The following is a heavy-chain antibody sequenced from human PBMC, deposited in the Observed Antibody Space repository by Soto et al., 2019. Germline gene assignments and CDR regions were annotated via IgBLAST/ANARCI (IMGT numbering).Heavy chain of an antibody. J-gene: IGHJ4*02. CDR1: GFTFSSYA. V-gene: IGHV3-23*01. CDR2: ISGSGFTT. CDR3: ASLRYCITTSCSSPFDY. D-gene: IGHD2-2*01. Sequence: EVQLFESGGGLVQPGGSLRLSCAASGFTFSSYAMGWVRQAPGKGLDWVSGISGSGFTTYYADSVKGRFTISRDNSENRLYLQMNSLRAEDTAIFYSASLRYCITTSCSSPFDYWGQGTLVTVSS.